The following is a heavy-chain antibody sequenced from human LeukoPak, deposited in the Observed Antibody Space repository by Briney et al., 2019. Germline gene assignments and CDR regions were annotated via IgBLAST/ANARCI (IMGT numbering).Heavy chain of an antibody. CDR2: ISSSSSST. CDR3: ARLYYDILTGYSPLDY. CDR1: GFSLSDYY. V-gene: IGHV3-11*03. D-gene: IGHD3-9*01. Sequence: GGSLRLSCAASGFSLSDYYMSWIRQAPGKGLEWISYISSSSSSTNYADSVKGRLTISRDNAKNSLYLHMNDLRAEDTAVYYCARLYYDILTGYSPLDYWGQGTLVTVSS. J-gene: IGHJ4*02.